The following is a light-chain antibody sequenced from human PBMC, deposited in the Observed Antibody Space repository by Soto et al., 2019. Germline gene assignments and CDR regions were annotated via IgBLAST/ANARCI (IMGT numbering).Light chain of an antibody. CDR2: DTS. CDR1: TSNIGAPY. Sequence: VLPQPPSVSGAPGHRVSISCTGSTSNIGAPYDVHWYQHKPGQTPRLLIYDTSTRATGVPARFSGSGSGTDFTLTINRLEPEDFAVYYCQQYGSSPWTFGQGTKVDIK. J-gene: IGKJ1*01. CDR3: QQYGSSPWT. V-gene: IGKV3-20*01.